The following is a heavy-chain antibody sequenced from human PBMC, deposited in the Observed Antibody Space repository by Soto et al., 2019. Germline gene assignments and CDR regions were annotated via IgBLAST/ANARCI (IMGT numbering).Heavy chain of an antibody. CDR2: MRSGAKNFAT. V-gene: IGHV3-73*01. Sequence: EVQLVESGGGLVRPGGSLKVSCTVSGFTFSGSSIHWVRHSSGRGLVWVGRMRSGAKNFATEYGASMKGRFIISRDDSKNTAYLEMNSLTADDTAVYYCQLRDNMDVWGKGTTV. CDR3: QLRDNMDV. J-gene: IGHJ6*04. CDR1: GFTFSGSS.